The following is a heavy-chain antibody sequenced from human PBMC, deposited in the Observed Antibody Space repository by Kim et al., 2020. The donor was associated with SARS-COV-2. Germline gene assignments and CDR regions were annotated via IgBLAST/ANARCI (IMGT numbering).Heavy chain of an antibody. CDR3: ARLWFGGTRYYYYYYGMDV. J-gene: IGHJ6*02. D-gene: IGHD3-10*01. CDR2: INHSGST. CDR1: GGSFSGYY. V-gene: IGHV4-34*01. Sequence: SETLSLTCAVYGGSFSGYYWSWIRQPPGKGLEWIGEINHSGSTNYNPSLKSRVTISVDTSKNQFSLKLSSVTAADTAVYYCARLWFGGTRYYYYYYGMDVWGQGTTVTVSS.